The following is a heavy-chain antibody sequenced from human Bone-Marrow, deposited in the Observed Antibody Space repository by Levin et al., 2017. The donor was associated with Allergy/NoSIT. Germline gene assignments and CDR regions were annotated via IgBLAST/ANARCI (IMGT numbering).Heavy chain of an antibody. CDR2: ISGSGGST. CDR3: AKSAEKWLTYFDY. D-gene: IGHD6-19*01. Sequence: GESLKISCAASGFTFSSYAMSWVRQAPGKGLEWVSAISGSGGSTYYADSVKGRFTISRDNSKNTLYLQMNSLRAEDTAVYYCAKSAEKWLTYFDYWGQGTLVTVSS. CDR1: GFTFSSYA. V-gene: IGHV3-23*01. J-gene: IGHJ4*02.